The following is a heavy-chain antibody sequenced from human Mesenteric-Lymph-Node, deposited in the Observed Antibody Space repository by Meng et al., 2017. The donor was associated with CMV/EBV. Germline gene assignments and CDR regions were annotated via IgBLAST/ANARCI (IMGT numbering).Heavy chain of an antibody. CDR2: IRNKANSYTT. V-gene: IGHV3-72*01. Sequence: GESLKISCAASGFTFSDHYMDWVRQAPGKGLEWVGRIRNKANSYTTEYAASVKGRFTISRDDSKNSLYLQMNSLKTEDTAVYYCARWGHGMDVWGQGTTVTVSS. D-gene: IGHD4-23*01. CDR1: GFTFSDHY. CDR3: ARWGHGMDV. J-gene: IGHJ6*02.